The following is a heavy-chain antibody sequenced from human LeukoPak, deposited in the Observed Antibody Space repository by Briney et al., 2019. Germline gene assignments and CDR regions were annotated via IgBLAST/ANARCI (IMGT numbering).Heavy chain of an antibody. CDR1: GFTFSSYA. CDR3: AKDHCYDSSGYCYY. V-gene: IGHV3-23*01. J-gene: IGHJ4*02. Sequence: PGGSLRLSCAASGFTFSSYAMSWVRQAPGKGLEWVSAISGSGGSKYYADSVKGRFTISRDNSKNTLYLQMNSLRAEDTAVYYCAKDHCYDSSGYCYYWGQGTLVTVSS. CDR2: ISGSGGSK. D-gene: IGHD3-22*01.